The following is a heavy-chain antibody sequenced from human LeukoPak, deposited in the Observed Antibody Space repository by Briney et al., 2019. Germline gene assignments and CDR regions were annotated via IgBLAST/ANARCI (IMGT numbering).Heavy chain of an antibody. J-gene: IGHJ5*02. Sequence: GESLKISCKGSGFSFTTYWIGWVRQMPGKGLEWMGIIYPGDSDTRYSPSFQGQVTISADKSISTAYLQWSSLKASDTAMYYCARQLRYFDWFDFDPWGQGTLVTVSS. CDR1: GFSFTTYW. CDR3: ARQLRYFDWFDFDP. D-gene: IGHD3-9*01. CDR2: IYPGDSDT. V-gene: IGHV5-51*01.